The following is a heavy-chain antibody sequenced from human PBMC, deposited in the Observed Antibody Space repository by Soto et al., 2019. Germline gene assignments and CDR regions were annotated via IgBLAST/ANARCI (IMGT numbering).Heavy chain of an antibody. CDR1: GFTFSSYA. Sequence: PGGSLRLSCAASGFTFSSYAMHWVRQAPGKGLEWVAVISYDGSNKYYADSVKGRFTISRDNSKNTLYLQMNSLRAEDTAVYYCAREWIQLWLYYYYGMDVWGQGTTVTVSS. J-gene: IGHJ6*02. D-gene: IGHD5-18*01. V-gene: IGHV3-30-3*01. CDR2: ISYDGSNK. CDR3: AREWIQLWLYYYYGMDV.